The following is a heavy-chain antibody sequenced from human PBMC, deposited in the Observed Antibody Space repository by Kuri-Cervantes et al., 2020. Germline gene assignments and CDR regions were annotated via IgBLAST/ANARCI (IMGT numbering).Heavy chain of an antibody. D-gene: IGHD6-19*01. J-gene: IGHJ4*02. CDR1: GFTFDDYA. CDR2: ISWNSGSI. Sequence: LSLTCAASGFTFDDYAMHWVRQAPGKGLEWVSGISWNSGSIGYADSVKGRFTISRDNSKNTLYLQMNSLRAEDTAVYYCAKGQWLVGFDYWGQGTLVTVSS. CDR3: AKGQWLVGFDY. V-gene: IGHV3-9*01.